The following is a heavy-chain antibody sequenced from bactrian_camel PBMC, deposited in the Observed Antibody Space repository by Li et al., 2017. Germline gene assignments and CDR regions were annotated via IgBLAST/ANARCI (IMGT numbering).Heavy chain of an antibody. J-gene: IGHJ6*01. CDR2: IWTHDNFT. D-gene: IGHD2*01. Sequence: DVQLVESGGGSVQAGGSLRLSCTTSGYTVSTVCMGWFRQAPGKDREGVATIWTHDNFTTYADPVKGRFTISRDDARNTVYLQMNRLKTEDTAVYYCVRDGVDFRVVVTGTTFGYWGQGTQVTVS. V-gene: IGHV3S42*01. CDR1: GYTVSTVC. CDR3: VRDGVDFRVVVTGTTFGY.